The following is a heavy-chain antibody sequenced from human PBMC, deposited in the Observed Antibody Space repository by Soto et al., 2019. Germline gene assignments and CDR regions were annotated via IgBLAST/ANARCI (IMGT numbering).Heavy chain of an antibody. CDR3: PGGSYDILTGYTSYYYYYGMDV. D-gene: IGHD3-9*01. CDR1: GGSISSYY. J-gene: IGHJ6*02. Sequence: SETLSLTCTVCGGSISSYYWSWIRQPPGKGLEWIGYIYYSGSTNYNPSLKSRVTISVETSKNQFSLKLSSVTAADTAVYYWPGGSYDILTGYTSYYYYYGMDVSGQRTTVTVCS. CDR2: IYYSGST. V-gene: IGHV4-59*01.